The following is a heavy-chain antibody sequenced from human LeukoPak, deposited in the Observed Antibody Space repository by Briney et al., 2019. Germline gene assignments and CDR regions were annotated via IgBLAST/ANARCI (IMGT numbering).Heavy chain of an antibody. CDR2: IYYSGST. Sequence: PSETLSLTCTVSGGSIGTYYWSWIRQPPGKGLEWIGYIYYSGSTNYNPSLKSRVTISVDTSKNQFSLKLSSVTAADTAVYYCARECSSTSCSYYFDYWGQGTLVTVSS. V-gene: IGHV4-59*01. CDR1: GGSIGTYY. CDR3: ARECSSTSCSYYFDY. J-gene: IGHJ4*02. D-gene: IGHD2-2*01.